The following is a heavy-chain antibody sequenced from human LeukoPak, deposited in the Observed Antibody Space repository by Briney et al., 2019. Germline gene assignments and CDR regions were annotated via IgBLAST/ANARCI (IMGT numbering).Heavy chain of an antibody. J-gene: IGHJ6*03. Sequence: GGSLRLSCAASGFTFSNAWMSWVRQAPGKGLEWVGRIKSKTDGGTTDYAAPVKGRFTISRDDSKNTLYLQMNSLKTEDTAVYYCTTTVPAAILDYYYYMDVWGKGTTVTVSS. V-gene: IGHV3-15*01. CDR2: IKSKTDGGTT. CDR1: GFTFSNAW. D-gene: IGHD2-2*01. CDR3: TTTVPAAILDYYYYMDV.